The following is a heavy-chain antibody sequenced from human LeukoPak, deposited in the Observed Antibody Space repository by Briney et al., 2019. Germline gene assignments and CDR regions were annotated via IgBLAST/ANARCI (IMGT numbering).Heavy chain of an antibody. CDR2: ISWNSGSI. Sequence: GGSLRLSCAASGFTFTDYTMHWVRQAPGKGLEWVSGISWNSGSIGYADSVKGRFTISRDNSKNMLYLQLNSLRAEDTAVYYSARAGPEGFGVDVWGQGTTVIVSS. V-gene: IGHV3-9*01. CDR1: GFTFTDYT. J-gene: IGHJ6*02. CDR3: ARAGPEGFGVDV.